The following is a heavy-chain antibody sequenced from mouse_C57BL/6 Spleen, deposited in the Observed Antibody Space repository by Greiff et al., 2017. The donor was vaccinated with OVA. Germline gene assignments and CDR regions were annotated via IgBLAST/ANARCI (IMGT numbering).Heavy chain of an antibody. V-gene: IGHV2-5*01. J-gene: IGHJ2*01. CDR2: IWRGGST. D-gene: IGHD2-4*01. Sequence: QVQLQQSGPGLVQPSQSLSITCTVSGFSLTSYGVHWVRQSPGKGLEWLGVIWRGGSTDYNAAFMSRLSITKDNSKSQVFFKMNSLQADDTAIYYCAKGGFDYDDYFDYWGQGTTLTVSS. CDR1: GFSLTSYG. CDR3: AKGGFDYDDYFDY.